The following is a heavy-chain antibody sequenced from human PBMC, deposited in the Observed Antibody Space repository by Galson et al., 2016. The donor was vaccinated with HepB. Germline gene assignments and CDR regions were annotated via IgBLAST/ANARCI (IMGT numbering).Heavy chain of an antibody. D-gene: IGHD5-24*01. V-gene: IGHV3-30-3*01. J-gene: IGHJ4*02. CDR3: ARAPLEMATIQRGYFDY. Sequence: SLRLSCAASGFTFSSYAMHWVRQAPGKGLERVAVISFDGSNKYYADSVKGRFTISRDNSKNTLYLQMNSLRAEDTAVYYCARAPLEMATIQRGYFDYWGQGTLVTVSS. CDR2: ISFDGSNK. CDR1: GFTFSSYA.